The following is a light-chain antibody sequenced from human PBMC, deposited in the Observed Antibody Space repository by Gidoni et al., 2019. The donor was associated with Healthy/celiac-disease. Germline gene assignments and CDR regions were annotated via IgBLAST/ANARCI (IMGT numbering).Light chain of an antibody. V-gene: IGLV2-18*02. J-gene: IGLJ2*01. CDR2: EVS. CDR3: SSYTSSSTFVV. CDR1: SSDVGSYTR. Sequence: QSALTQPPSVPGSPGPSVTISCTGTSSDVGSYTRVSWYQQPPGTAPNLMIYEVSNRPAGVPDRFAGSKSGNTASLTISGLQAEDEADYYCSSYTSSSTFVVFGGGTKLTVL.